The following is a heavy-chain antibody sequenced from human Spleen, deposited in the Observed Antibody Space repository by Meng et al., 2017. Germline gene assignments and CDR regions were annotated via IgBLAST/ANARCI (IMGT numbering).Heavy chain of an antibody. D-gene: IGHD3-22*01. CDR1: GFTFSSYS. J-gene: IGHJ3*02. CDR3: ARDIYDSSGLAFDI. Sequence: GESLKISCAASGFTFSSYSMNWVRQAPGKGLEWVSSISSSSSYIYYADSVKGRFTISRDNAKNSLYLQMNSLRAEDTAVYYCARDIYDSSGLAFDIWGQGTMVTVSS. CDR2: ISSSSSYI. V-gene: IGHV3-21*01.